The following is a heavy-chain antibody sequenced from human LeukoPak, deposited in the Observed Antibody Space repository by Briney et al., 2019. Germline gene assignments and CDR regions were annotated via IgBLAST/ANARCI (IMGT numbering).Heavy chain of an antibody. Sequence: GESLKISCKGSGYSFTSYWIGCVRQMPGKGLEWMGIIYPGDSDTRYSPSFQGQVTISADKSISTAYLQWSSLKASDTAMYYCARSGDCSGGSCYFPHFDYWGQGTLVTVSS. CDR3: ARSGDCSGGSCYFPHFDY. V-gene: IGHV5-51*01. J-gene: IGHJ4*02. CDR2: IYPGDSDT. D-gene: IGHD2-15*01. CDR1: GYSFTSYW.